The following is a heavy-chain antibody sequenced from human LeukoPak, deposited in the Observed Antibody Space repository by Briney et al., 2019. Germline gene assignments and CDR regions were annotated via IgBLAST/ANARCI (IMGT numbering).Heavy chain of an antibody. CDR1: GDSISTYY. V-gene: IGHV4-4*09. J-gene: IGHJ5*02. Sequence: PSDTLSLTCTVSGDSISTYYWSWIRQPPGKGLEWIGCICNSGGTNYNPSLKSRVTISVDTSKNQFSLNLSSVTAADTAVYYCAKTGRANNSGWYRWFDPWGQGTLVTVSS. D-gene: IGHD6-19*01. CDR3: AKTGRANNSGWYRWFDP. CDR2: ICNSGGT.